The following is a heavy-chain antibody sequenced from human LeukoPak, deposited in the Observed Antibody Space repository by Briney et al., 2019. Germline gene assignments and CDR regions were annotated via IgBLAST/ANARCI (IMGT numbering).Heavy chain of an antibody. CDR2: IYSGGST. Sequence: GGSLRLSCTASGFTFSNYWMGWVRQAPGKGLEWVSVIYSGGSTYYADSVKGRFTISRDNSKNTLYLQMNSLRAEDTAVYYCASLTFYLDYWGQGTLVTVSS. V-gene: IGHV3-66*01. J-gene: IGHJ4*02. CDR3: ASLTFYLDY. CDR1: GFTFSNYW.